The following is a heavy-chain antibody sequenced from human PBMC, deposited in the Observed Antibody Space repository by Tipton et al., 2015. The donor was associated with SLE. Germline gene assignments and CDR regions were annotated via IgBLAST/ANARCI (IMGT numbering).Heavy chain of an antibody. V-gene: IGHV4-4*02. CDR3: ARVGRRGWGNWFDP. Sequence: TLSLTCAVSGGSISSSNWWSWIRQPPGKGLEWIGEINHSGSTNYNPSLKSRVTISVDTSKNQFSLKLSSVTAADTAIYYCARVGRRGWGNWFDPWGQGTLVTVSS. CDR2: INHSGST. J-gene: IGHJ5*02. D-gene: IGHD3-10*01. CDR1: GGSISSSNW.